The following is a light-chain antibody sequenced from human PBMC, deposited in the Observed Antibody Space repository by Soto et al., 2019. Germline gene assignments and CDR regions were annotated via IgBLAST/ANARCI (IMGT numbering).Light chain of an antibody. CDR1: QSVSSN. J-gene: IGKJ4*01. CDR2: GAF. Sequence: EIVMTQSPATLSVSPGERATLSCRASQSVSSNLAWYQQKPGQAPRLLIYGAFTRATGIPARFSGSGSGTEFTLTISSLQSEDVAICYCQQYKNWPPLTFGGGTKVEIK. V-gene: IGKV3-15*01. CDR3: QQYKNWPPLT.